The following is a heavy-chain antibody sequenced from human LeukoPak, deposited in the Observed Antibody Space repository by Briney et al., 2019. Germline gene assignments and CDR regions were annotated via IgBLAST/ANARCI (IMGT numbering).Heavy chain of an antibody. CDR1: GYSFTSYW. CDR2: IYPGDSDT. Sequence: GESLKISCKGSGYSFTSYWIGWVRQMTGKGLEWMGIIYPGDSDTRYSLSFQCQVTISANKSISTAYLQLSNLKASDTAMYYCARPQSLYDSSGHDAFDIWGQGTMVTVSS. D-gene: IGHD3-22*01. J-gene: IGHJ3*02. V-gene: IGHV5-51*01. CDR3: ARPQSLYDSSGHDAFDI.